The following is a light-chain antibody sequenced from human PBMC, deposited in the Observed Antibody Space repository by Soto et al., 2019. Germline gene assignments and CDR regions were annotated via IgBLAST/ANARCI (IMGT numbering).Light chain of an antibody. V-gene: IGKV3-11*01. J-gene: IGKJ5*01. CDR3: QQRSNWPPIT. CDR2: DAS. CDR1: QSVNTF. Sequence: EIVLTQSPATLSLSPGERATLSCRASQSVNTFLLWYQHRPGQAPRVLIYDASHRATGIPARFRGSGSGTDFTLTISSLEPEDAGIYYCQQRSNWPPITFGQGTRLEV.